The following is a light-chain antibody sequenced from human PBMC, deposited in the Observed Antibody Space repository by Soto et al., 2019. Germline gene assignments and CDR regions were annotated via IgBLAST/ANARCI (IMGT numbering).Light chain of an antibody. CDR2: DVS. Sequence: QSVLTQPASVSGSPGQSIAISCTGTSNDVGAYNSVSWYQQYPGKAPKLMIHDVSNRPSGVFDRFSGSKSGNTASLTISGLQAEDEADYYCSSYTSSNSYVVGSGTKVTVL. CDR3: SSYTSSNSYV. J-gene: IGLJ1*01. V-gene: IGLV2-14*01. CDR1: SNDVGAYNS.